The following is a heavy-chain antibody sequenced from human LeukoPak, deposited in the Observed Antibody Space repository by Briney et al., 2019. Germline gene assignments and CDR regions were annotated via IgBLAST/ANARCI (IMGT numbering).Heavy chain of an antibody. V-gene: IGHV4-39*07. CDR1: GGSISGSSYS. J-gene: IGHJ3*02. CDR3: ARDPQACYDSSGYRAFDI. CDR2: IYYGGST. D-gene: IGHD3-22*01. Sequence: EASETLSLTCTVTGGSISGSSYSWGWIRQPPGKGLEWIGNIYYGGSTFYNPSLKSRVTTSIDTSKNQLSLKLSSVTAADTAVYYCARDPQACYDSSGYRAFDIWGQGTRVTVSS.